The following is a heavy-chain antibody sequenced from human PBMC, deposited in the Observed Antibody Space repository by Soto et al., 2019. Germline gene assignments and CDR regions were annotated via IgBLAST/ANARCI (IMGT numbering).Heavy chain of an antibody. J-gene: IGHJ6*03. D-gene: IGHD2-2*01. CDR3: ARGLRAAMDYYYYYMDV. Sequence: SVKVSCKASGGTLSSYTISWVRQAPGQGLEWMGRIIPILGIANYAQKFQGRVTITADKSTSTAYMELSSLRSEDTAVYYCARGLRAAMDYYYYYMDVWGKGTTVTVSS. CDR2: IIPILGIA. CDR1: GGTLSSYT. V-gene: IGHV1-69*02.